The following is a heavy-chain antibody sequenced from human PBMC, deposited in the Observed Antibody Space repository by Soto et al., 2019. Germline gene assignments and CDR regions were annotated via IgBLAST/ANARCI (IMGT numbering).Heavy chain of an antibody. J-gene: IGHJ4*02. Sequence: PGGSLRLSCAASGFTFSSYGMHWVRQAPGKGLEWVAVIWYDGSNKYYADSVKGRFTISRDNSKNTLYLQMNSLRAEDTAVYYCAREGYSGYDHGDYWGQGTLVTVSS. V-gene: IGHV3-33*01. CDR3: AREGYSGYDHGDY. CDR1: GFTFSSYG. D-gene: IGHD5-12*01. CDR2: IWYDGSNK.